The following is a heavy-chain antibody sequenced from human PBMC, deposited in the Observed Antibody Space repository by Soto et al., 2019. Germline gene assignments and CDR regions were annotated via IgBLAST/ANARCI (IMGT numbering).Heavy chain of an antibody. CDR2: INSDGSST. J-gene: IGHJ6*02. D-gene: IGHD3-22*01. V-gene: IGHV3-74*01. CDR3: ARAAYYDSSGYYYEYYYYGMDV. CDR1: GFTFSSYW. Sequence: GGSLRLSCAASGFTFSSYWMHWVRQAPGKGLVWVSRINSDGSSTSYADSVKGRFTISRDNAKNTLYLQMNSLRAEDTAVYYCARAAYYDSSGYYYEYYYYGMDVWGQGTTVTVSS.